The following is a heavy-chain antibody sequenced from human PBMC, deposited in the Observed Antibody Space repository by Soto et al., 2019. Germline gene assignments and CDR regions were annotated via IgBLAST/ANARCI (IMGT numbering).Heavy chain of an antibody. Sequence: QVQLVESGGGVVQPGRSLRLSCAASGFTFSSYAMHWVRQAPGKGLEWVAVISYDGSNKYYADSVKGRFTISRDNSKNTLYLQMNSLRAEDTAVYYCARDGHRVITYAFDIWGQGTMVTVSS. J-gene: IGHJ3*02. CDR1: GFTFSSYA. V-gene: IGHV3-30-3*01. D-gene: IGHD3-10*01. CDR2: ISYDGSNK. CDR3: ARDGHRVITYAFDI.